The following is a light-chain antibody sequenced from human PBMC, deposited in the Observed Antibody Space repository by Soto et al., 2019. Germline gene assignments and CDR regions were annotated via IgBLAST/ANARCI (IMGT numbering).Light chain of an antibody. J-gene: IGKJ1*01. V-gene: IGKV3-20*01. CDR2: GTS. CDR3: QQYGSGT. CDR1: QTISSNN. Sequence: EIVLTQSPGTLSVSPAERATLSCRASQTISSNNLAWYQQKPGQAPSLLIYGTSSRATGIPDRFSGSGSGTDFTLTISRLEPEDSAIYYCQQYGSGTFGQGTKVEI.